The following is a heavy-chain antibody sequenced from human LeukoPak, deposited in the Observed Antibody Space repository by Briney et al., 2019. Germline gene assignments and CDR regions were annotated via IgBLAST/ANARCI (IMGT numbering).Heavy chain of an antibody. CDR3: ARDLSVYYYYYFDF. D-gene: IGHD3-22*01. CDR1: DYSIGSGYS. J-gene: IGHJ4*02. V-gene: IGHV4-38-2*02. CDR2: ISHDGTT. Sequence: PSETLPLTCTVSDYSIGSGYSWGWIRQPPGKGLEWIATISHDGTTFYNPSLKSRVTMTLDTSRNQFSLRLSSVTAADTAVYYCARDLSVYYYYYFDFWGQGTLVTVSS.